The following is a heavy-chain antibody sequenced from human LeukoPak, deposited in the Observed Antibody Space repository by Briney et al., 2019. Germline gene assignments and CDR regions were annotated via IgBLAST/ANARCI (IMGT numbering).Heavy chain of an antibody. J-gene: IGHJ5*02. CDR2: IYSGGST. D-gene: IGHD2-2*01. CDR3: ARYCSSTSCYRLWFDP. V-gene: IGHV3-66*02. CDR1: GFTVSSNY. Sequence: GGSLRPSCAASGFTVSSNYMSWVRQAPGKGLEWVSVIYSGGSTYYADSVKGRFTISRDNSKNTLYLQMNSLRAEDTAVYYCARYCSSTSCYRLWFDPWGQGTLVTVSS.